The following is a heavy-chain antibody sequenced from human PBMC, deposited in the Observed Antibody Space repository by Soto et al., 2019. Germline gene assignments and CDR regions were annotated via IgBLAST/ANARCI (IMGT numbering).Heavy chain of an antibody. CDR1: GYSFTNYW. D-gene: IGHD2-15*01. V-gene: IGHV5-51*01. CDR2: IYPGDSDT. Sequence: RGESLKISCKGFGYSFTNYWIGWVRQLPGKGLEWMGIIYPGDSDTRYSPSFQGQVTISADKSISTAYLQWSSLKASDTAIYYCARRGQVGYYYYGMDVWGQGTTVTVSS. CDR3: ARRGQVGYYYYGMDV. J-gene: IGHJ6*02.